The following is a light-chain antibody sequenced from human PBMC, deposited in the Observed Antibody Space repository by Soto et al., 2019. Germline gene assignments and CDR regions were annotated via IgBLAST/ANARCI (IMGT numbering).Light chain of an antibody. CDR1: QSIGIH. J-gene: IGKJ2*01. CDR3: QQYNIWPPFT. CDR2: GAS. V-gene: IGKV3-15*01. Sequence: IIMTQSPAALSVSPGERATLSCRASQSIGIHLAWYQQQPGQAPRLLIYGASTRATGIPDRFSGGGSGTEFTLTISSLQSEDCALYYCQQYNIWPPFTFGQGTKLEIK.